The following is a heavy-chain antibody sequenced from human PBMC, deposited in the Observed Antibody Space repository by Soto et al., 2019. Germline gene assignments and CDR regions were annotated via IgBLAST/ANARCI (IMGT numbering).Heavy chain of an antibody. CDR3: AKDLTQGGVFDS. Sequence: EVQMVESGGGLVQPGGSLRLSCAASGFTFSSYAMGWVRQAPGKGLECVSPISAGGGSTYYADSVKGRFTISRDNSKNTLYLQLNSLRAGDAAVYYCAKDLTQGGVFDSWGQATLVTVSS. J-gene: IGHJ4*02. CDR1: GFTFSSYA. CDR2: ISAGGGST. D-gene: IGHD2-8*02. V-gene: IGHV3-23*04.